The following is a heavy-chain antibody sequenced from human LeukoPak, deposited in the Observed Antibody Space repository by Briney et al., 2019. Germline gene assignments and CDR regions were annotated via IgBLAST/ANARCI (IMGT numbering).Heavy chain of an antibody. CDR3: ARDYSSSWTPDY. D-gene: IGHD6-13*01. J-gene: IGHJ4*02. Sequence: GGSLRLSCAASGLTFSSYSMNWARQAAGKGLEWVSSISSSSSYIYYADSVKGRFTISRDNAKNSLYLQMNSLRAEDTAVYYCARDYSSSWTPDYWGQGTLVTVSS. CDR1: GLTFSSYS. V-gene: IGHV3-21*01. CDR2: ISSSSSYI.